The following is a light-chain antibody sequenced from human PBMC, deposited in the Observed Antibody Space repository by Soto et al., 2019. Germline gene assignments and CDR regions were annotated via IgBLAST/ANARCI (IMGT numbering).Light chain of an antibody. J-gene: IGKJ1*01. Sequence: EIVLTQSPATLSLSPGERATLSCRASQSVSSYLAWYQQKPGQAPRLLIYDASNRATGIPARFSGSGSGTDFTLTISRLEPEDFAVYYCYQYGSTPPTFGQGTKVDIK. CDR3: YQYGSTPPT. CDR1: QSVSSY. CDR2: DAS. V-gene: IGKV3-11*01.